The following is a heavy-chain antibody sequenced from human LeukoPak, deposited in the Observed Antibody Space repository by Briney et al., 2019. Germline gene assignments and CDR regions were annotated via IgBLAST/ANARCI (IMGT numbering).Heavy chain of an antibody. CDR1: GFTLSEYY. CDR3: ARDSPKNYYYYCMDV. J-gene: IGHJ6*04. V-gene: IGHV3-11*01. CDR2: ICPSSTTI. Sequence: GGSLRLSRAASGFTLSEYYMSWIRQAPGKGLEWVSYICPSSTTIYYADSVKGRFTISRDNAKNSLYLQMNNLRAEDTASYYCARDSPKNYYYYCMDVWGEGTTVTVSS.